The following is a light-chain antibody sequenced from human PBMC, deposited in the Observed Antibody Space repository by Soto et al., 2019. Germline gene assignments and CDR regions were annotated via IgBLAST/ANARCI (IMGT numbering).Light chain of an antibody. CDR3: NSYTSSTTYV. CDR2: EAN. V-gene: IGLV2-14*01. CDR1: SSDVGGYNY. J-gene: IGLJ1*01. Sequence: QSALTQPASVSGSAGQSITISCTGTSSDVGGYNYVSWYQQHPGKAPKLMIYEANNRPSGVSNRFSGSKSGNTASLTISGLQAEDEADYYCNSYTSSTTYVFGTGTKVTVL.